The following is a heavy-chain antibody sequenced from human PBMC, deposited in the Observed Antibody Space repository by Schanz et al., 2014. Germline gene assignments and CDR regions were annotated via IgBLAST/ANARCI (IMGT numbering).Heavy chain of an antibody. D-gene: IGHD5-12*01. CDR1: GYTFTSYS. V-gene: IGHV1-3*01. CDR2: INVGNGNM. J-gene: IGHJ5*02. Sequence: QVQLVQSGAEVKKPGASVKVSCKASGYTFTSYSIHWVRQAPGQGLEWMGWINVGNGNMKYSQKFQGRVTITRDTSASTAYMELTSLRSEDTAVYFCARGPLGTSPWGQGTLGTVSS. CDR3: ARGPLGTSP.